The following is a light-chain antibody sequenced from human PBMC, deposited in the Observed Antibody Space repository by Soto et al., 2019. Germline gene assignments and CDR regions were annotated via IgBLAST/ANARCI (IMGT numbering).Light chain of an antibody. CDR2: GNS. J-gene: IGLJ2*01. CDR3: QSYDSSLDVV. V-gene: IGLV1-40*01. CDR1: SSNIGNNY. Sequence: QLVLTQPPSASGTPGQRVTISCSGSSSNIGNNYVYWYQQFPGMAPKLLIYGNSNRPSGVPDRFSGSKSGTSASLAITGLQAEDEADYYCQSYDSSLDVVFGGGTKLTVL.